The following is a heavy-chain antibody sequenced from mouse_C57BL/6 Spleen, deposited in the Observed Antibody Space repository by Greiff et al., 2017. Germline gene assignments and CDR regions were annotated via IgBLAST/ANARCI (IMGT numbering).Heavy chain of an antibody. CDR3: ARRGNYYGSRDAMDY. CDR2: IYPGSGST. D-gene: IGHD1-1*01. CDR1: GYTFTSYW. Sequence: QVQLQQPGAELVKPGASVKMSCKASGYTFTSYWITWVKQRPGQGLEWIGDIYPGSGSTNYNEKFKSKATLTVDTSSSTAYMQLSSLTSEDSAVYDCARRGNYYGSRDAMDYWGQGTSVTVSS. V-gene: IGHV1-55*01. J-gene: IGHJ4*01.